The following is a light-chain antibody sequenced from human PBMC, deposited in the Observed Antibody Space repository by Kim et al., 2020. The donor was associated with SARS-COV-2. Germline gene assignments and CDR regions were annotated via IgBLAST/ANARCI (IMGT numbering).Light chain of an antibody. Sequence: SALTQPPSASGSPGQSVTISCTGTSSDVGGYNFVSWYQQHPGKAPKLMIYDVSKRPSGVPDRFSGSKSGNTASLTISGLQAEDEADYYCSSYAGSNDWVFGGGTQLTVL. CDR3: SSYAGSNDWV. CDR2: DVS. V-gene: IGLV2-8*01. J-gene: IGLJ3*02. CDR1: SSDVGGYNF.